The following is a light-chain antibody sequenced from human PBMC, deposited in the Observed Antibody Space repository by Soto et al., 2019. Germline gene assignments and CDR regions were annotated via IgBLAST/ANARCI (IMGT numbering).Light chain of an antibody. CDR1: SSDVGGYNY. CDR2: EVS. V-gene: IGLV2-14*01. Sequence: QSALTQPASVSGSPGQSITISCTGTSSDVGGYNYVSWYQQHPGKAPKLMISEVSNRPSGVSNRFSGSKSGNTASLTISGLQSEDEADYFCSSYISGGWVFGGGTKVTVL. CDR3: SSYISGGWV. J-gene: IGLJ3*02.